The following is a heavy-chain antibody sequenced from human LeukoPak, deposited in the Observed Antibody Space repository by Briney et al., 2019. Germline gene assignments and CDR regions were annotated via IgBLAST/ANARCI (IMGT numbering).Heavy chain of an antibody. CDR2: MNPNSGNT. J-gene: IGHJ4*02. CDR1: GYTFTGYY. Sequence: ASVKVSCKASGYTFTGYYMHWVRQATGQGLEWMGWMNPNSGNTGYAQKFQGRVTMTRNTSISTAYMELSSLRSEDTAVYYCARRIDAAASDYWGQGTLVTVSS. V-gene: IGHV1-8*02. D-gene: IGHD6-25*01. CDR3: ARRIDAAASDY.